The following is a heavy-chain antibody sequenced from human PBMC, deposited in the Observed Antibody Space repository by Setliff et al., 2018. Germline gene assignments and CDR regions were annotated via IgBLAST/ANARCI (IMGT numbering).Heavy chain of an antibody. CDR3: ARDGISWLMWFDP. J-gene: IGHJ5*02. V-gene: IGHV1-2*02. CDR2: INPKSGGT. Sequence: ASVKVSCKASGYSFTDYYMHWVRQVPGRGLEWMGWINPKSGGTRYSQKFQGRVTMTRDTSISTAYMELSSLRSDDTAVYYCARDGISWLMWFDPWGQGTLVTVSS. CDR1: GYSFTDYY. D-gene: IGHD3-16*01.